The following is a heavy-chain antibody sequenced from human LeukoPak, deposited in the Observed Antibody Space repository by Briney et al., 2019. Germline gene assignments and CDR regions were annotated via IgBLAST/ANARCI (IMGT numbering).Heavy chain of an antibody. CDR1: GFTFSTYG. CDR3: AKGGPLPYYYYGMDV. V-gene: IGHV3-30*02. CDR2: VRYDASNT. J-gene: IGHJ6*02. Sequence: HTGGSLRPSCAASGFTFSTYGMHWVRQAPGEGLEWVAFVRYDASNTYYADSVKGRFTVSRDSSKNTLYLQINSLRAEDTAVYYCAKGGPLPYYYYGMDVWGQGTTVTVSS.